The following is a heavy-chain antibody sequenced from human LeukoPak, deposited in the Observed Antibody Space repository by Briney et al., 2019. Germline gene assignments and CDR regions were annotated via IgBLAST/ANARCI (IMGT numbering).Heavy chain of an antibody. J-gene: IGHJ3*02. D-gene: IGHD1-26*01. CDR1: GGSISSYY. CDR3: ARDGATHAFDI. Sequence: SETLSLTCTVSGGSISSYYWSWIRQPPGKGLEWIGYIYYSGSTNYNPSLKSRVTISVDTSKSQFSLKLSSVTAADTAVYYCARDGATHAFDIWGQGTMVTVSS. V-gene: IGHV4-59*01. CDR2: IYYSGST.